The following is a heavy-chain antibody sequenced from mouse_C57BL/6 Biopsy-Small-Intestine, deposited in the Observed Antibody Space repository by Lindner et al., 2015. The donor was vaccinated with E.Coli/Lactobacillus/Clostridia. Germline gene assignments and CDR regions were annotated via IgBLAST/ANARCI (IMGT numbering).Heavy chain of an antibody. J-gene: IGHJ4*01. Sequence: VQLQESGAELVKPGASVKMSCKTSGYTFSTYPIEWMKQNHGKSLEWIGNFHPYNDDTNFNGKFKDKATLTVEKSSNTVYLELSRLTSDDSALYYCARRSNFDYAMDYWGQGTSVTVSS. CDR3: ARRSNFDYAMDY. V-gene: IGHV1-47*01. CDR1: GYTFSTYP. CDR2: FHPYNDDT.